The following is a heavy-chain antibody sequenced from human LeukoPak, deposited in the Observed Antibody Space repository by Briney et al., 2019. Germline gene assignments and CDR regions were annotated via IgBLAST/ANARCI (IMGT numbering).Heavy chain of an antibody. J-gene: IGHJ4*02. Sequence: ASVKVSCKASGYTFTNYYIHWVRQAPGQGLEWMGRINPTGGSTNYAQKFQGRVTMTRDTSTSTVYMELSSLRSEDTAVYYCARGPPNWGYDYWGPGTLVTVSS. D-gene: IGHD7-27*01. V-gene: IGHV1-46*01. CDR2: INPTGGST. CDR1: GYTFTNYY. CDR3: ARGPPNWGYDY.